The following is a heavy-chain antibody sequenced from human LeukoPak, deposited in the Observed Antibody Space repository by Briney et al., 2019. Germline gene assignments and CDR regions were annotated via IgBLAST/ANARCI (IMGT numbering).Heavy chain of an antibody. D-gene: IGHD1-26*01. Sequence: PGGSLRLSCAASGFPFSNYGMSWVRQAPGKGLEWVSAISGSGDTTYFADSVKGRFTISRDNSKNTLYLQVNSLRVEDTAVYYCAKDRLGAMMYFDFWGQGTLVTVSS. CDR1: GFPFSNYG. CDR2: ISGSGDTT. V-gene: IGHV3-23*01. CDR3: AKDRLGAMMYFDF. J-gene: IGHJ4*02.